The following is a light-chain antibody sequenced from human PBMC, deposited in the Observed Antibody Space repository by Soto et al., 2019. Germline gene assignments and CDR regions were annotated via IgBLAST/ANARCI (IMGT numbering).Light chain of an antibody. J-gene: IGKJ1*01. V-gene: IGKV3-20*01. CDR3: QQYGSSPRS. Sequence: EIVLTQSPGTLSLSPGERATLSCRASQSVSSSYLVWYQQKPGQAPRLLIYGASSRATGIPDRFSGSGSGTDFTLTISRLEPEDFEVYYGQQYGSSPRSFGQGTKVEIK. CDR2: GAS. CDR1: QSVSSSY.